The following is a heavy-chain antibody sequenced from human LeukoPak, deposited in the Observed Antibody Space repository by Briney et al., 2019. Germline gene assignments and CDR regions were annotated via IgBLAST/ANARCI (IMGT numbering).Heavy chain of an antibody. D-gene: IGHD6-19*01. CDR2: INTGNGNT. CDR3: ARVGEGARIAVAGTNFDY. V-gene: IGHV1-3*04. CDR1: GYAFTIYA. Sequence: GASVKVSCKASGYAFTIYAMHWGREAPGQRLEWMGWINTGNGNTKYSQKFQGRVTITRDTSASTAYMELSSLRSEDTAVYYCARVGEGARIAVAGTNFDYWGQGTLVTVSS. J-gene: IGHJ4*02.